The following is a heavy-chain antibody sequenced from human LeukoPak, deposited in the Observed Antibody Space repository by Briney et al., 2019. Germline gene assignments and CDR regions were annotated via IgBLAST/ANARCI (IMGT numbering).Heavy chain of an antibody. CDR2: INSDGRST. J-gene: IGHJ4*02. V-gene: IGHV3-74*01. CDR1: GFTFSSYS. Sequence: GGSLRLSCAASGFTFSSYSMNWVRQAPGKGVVWVSRINSDGRSTLYADSVKGRFTISRDNAKNTLDLQMNSLRAEDTSVYYCARDEYGDYYFDYWGQGTLVTVSS. D-gene: IGHD4-17*01. CDR3: ARDEYGDYYFDY.